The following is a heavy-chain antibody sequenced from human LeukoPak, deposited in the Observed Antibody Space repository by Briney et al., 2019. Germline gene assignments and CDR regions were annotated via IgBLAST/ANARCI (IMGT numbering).Heavy chain of an antibody. CDR2: MGARHGYT. Sequence: ASVKVSCKASGYTFTSYDINWVRQAPGQGLEWMGWMGARHGYTGSAQRFQGRITMTRDTSISTAYMELSSLTSDDTAVYYCARDTAVAGKFDPWGQGTLVTVSS. CDR1: GYTFTSYD. D-gene: IGHD6-19*01. J-gene: IGHJ5*02. V-gene: IGHV1-8*01. CDR3: ARDTAVAGKFDP.